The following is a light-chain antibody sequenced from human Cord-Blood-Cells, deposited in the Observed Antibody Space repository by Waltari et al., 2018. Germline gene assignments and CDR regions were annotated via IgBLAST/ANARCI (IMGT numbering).Light chain of an antibody. CDR3: QSYDSSNQV. CDR2: EDN. V-gene: IGLV6-57*02. CDR1: SGSIASNY. Sequence: NFMLTQPHSVSESPGKTVTISCTGSSGSIASNYVQWYQQRPGSAPTTGIDEDNQRPPGVPDRFSGSIDSSSNSASLTISGLKTEDEADYYCQSYDSSNQVFGGGTKLTVL. J-gene: IGLJ3*02.